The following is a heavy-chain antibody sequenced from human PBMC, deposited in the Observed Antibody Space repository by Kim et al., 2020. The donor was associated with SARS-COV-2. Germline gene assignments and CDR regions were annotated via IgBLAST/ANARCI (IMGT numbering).Heavy chain of an antibody. Sequence: ASVKVSCKASGYTFTSYYMHWVRQAPGQGLEWMGIINPSGGSTSYAQKFQGRVTMTRDTSTSTVYMELSSLRSEDTAVYYCARDSVVVVAATPEYFQHWGQGTLVTVPS. D-gene: IGHD2-15*01. CDR1: GYTFTSYY. CDR2: INPSGGST. J-gene: IGHJ1*01. CDR3: ARDSVVVVAATPEYFQH. V-gene: IGHV1-46*01.